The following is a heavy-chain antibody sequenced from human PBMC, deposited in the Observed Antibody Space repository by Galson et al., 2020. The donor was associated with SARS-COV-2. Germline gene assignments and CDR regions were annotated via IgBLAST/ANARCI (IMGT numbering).Heavy chain of an antibody. CDR2: IYPHDSDT. D-gene: IGHD4-17*01. V-gene: IGHV5-51*01. CDR1: GYSFTNHW. J-gene: IGHJ4*02. Sequence: KIGKSLKISCKGLGYSFTNHWIAWVRQMPGRGLEWMGVIYPHDSDTKYSPSFEGQVTISVDKSIDTAYLLWSSLEASDTAIYYCARQAPHGAIRPVNYYFDYWGQGTRVSVSS. CDR3: ARQAPHGAIRPVNYYFDY.